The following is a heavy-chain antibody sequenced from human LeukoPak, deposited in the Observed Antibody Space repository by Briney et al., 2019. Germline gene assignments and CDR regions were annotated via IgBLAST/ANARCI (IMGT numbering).Heavy chain of an antibody. CDR1: GFTFSSYS. Sequence: GGSLRLSYAASGFTFSSYSMNWVRQAPGKGLEWVSYITSRSSPIYYADSVKGRFTISRDNAKNSLYLQMNSLRDEDTAVYYCVRDPHALDYWGRGTLVTVSS. J-gene: IGHJ4*02. V-gene: IGHV3-48*02. CDR3: VRDPHALDY. CDR2: ITSRSSPI.